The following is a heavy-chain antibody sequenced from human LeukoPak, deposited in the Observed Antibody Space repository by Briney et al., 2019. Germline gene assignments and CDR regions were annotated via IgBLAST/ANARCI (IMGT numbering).Heavy chain of an antibody. V-gene: IGHV3-30*18. Sequence: PGGSLRLSCAASGFTFSSYGMHWVRQAPGKGLEWVAVISYDGSNKYYGDSVQGRFIISRDNSKNTLYLQMNSLRAEDTAVYYCAKGDIPAAYYYYGMDVWGQGTTVTVSS. J-gene: IGHJ6*02. D-gene: IGHD6-13*01. CDR2: ISYDGSNK. CDR1: GFTFSSYG. CDR3: AKGDIPAAYYYYGMDV.